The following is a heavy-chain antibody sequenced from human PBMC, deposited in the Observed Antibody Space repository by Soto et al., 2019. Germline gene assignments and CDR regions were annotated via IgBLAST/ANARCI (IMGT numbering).Heavy chain of an antibody. V-gene: IGHV3-23*01. CDR2: ITGNSVIT. CDR1: GFTFSPYS. CDR3: AKYWEFTTPYFDC. J-gene: IGHJ4*02. D-gene: IGHD3-22*01. Sequence: EVQLLDSGGGLVQPGGSLRLSCAASGFTFSPYSMTWVRQAPGKGLEWVSSITGNSVITHYADSVRGRFTISRDNSKNTMYLQRDSLRAEDTAVYYCAKYWEFTTPYFDCWGQGALVTVSS.